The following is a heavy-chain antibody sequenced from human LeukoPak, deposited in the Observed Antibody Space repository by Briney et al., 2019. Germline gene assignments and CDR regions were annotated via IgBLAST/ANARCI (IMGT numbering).Heavy chain of an antibody. V-gene: IGHV1-3*03. D-gene: IGHD1-26*01. CDR3: AKEYTGTFSPFPSYFDN. CDR2: INAGNGNT. CDR1: GYTFTSNA. J-gene: IGHJ4*02. Sequence: ASVKVSCKTSGYTFTSNAMHWVRQAPGQRLEWMGWINAGNGNTKYSQEFQGRVTITRDTSASTTYMEVSSLRAEDTAIYYCAKEYTGTFSPFPSYFDNWGQGTLVTVSS.